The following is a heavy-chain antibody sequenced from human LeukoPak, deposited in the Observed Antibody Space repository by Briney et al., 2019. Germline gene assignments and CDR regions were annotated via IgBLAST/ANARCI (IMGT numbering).Heavy chain of an antibody. J-gene: IGHJ6*03. V-gene: IGHV3-48*03. CDR3: ARGGDDILTGYYSYYYYYMDV. Sequence: GGSLRLSCAASGFTFSDYEMNWVRQAPGKGLEWLSHISISGTTIHYADSVKGRFTIPRDNAKNTLYLQMNSLGAEDTAVYYCARGGDDILTGYYSYYYYYMDVWGKGTTVTISS. CDR1: GFTFSDYE. D-gene: IGHD3-9*01. CDR2: ISISGTTI.